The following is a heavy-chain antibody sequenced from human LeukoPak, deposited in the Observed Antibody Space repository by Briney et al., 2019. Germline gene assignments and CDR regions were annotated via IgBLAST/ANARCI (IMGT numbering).Heavy chain of an antibody. D-gene: IGHD3-22*01. CDR1: GLTFSSYA. Sequence: PGGSLRLSCVASGLTFSSYAMSWVRQAPGKGLEWVSAISGSGGSTYYADSVKGRFTISRDNSKNTLYLQMNSLRAEDTAVYYCAKDPGEYYDSSGYYYEDYWGQGTLVTVSS. V-gene: IGHV3-23*01. CDR3: AKDPGEYYDSSGYYYEDY. CDR2: ISGSGGST. J-gene: IGHJ4*02.